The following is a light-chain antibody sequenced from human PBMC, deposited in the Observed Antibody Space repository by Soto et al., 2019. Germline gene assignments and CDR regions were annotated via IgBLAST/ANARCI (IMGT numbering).Light chain of an antibody. CDR1: QSISVS. J-gene: IGKJ1*01. V-gene: IGKV1-5*01. Sequence: IQMTQSPSTLSASVGDTVTITCRASQSISVSLAWYRQKPGKAPDLLIYDASTLQEGVPSRFRGSASGTEFTLTVTRLHPDDFGTYFCQQYDKYSTFGHGTKVDVK. CDR3: QQYDKYST. CDR2: DAS.